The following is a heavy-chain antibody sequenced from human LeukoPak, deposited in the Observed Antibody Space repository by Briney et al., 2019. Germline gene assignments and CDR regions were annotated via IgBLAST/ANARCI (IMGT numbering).Heavy chain of an antibody. D-gene: IGHD5-12*01. CDR1: GFTFSNAW. V-gene: IGHV3-15*01. CDR3: TTASRGSLFYYYYGMDV. Sequence: GGSLRLSCAASGFTFSNAWLSWVRQAPGKGLEWVGRIKSKTDGGATEYAAPVKGRLTISRDDSKNTLFLQMNSLKTEDTAVYYCTTASRGSLFYYYYGMDVWGQGTTVTVSS. J-gene: IGHJ6*02. CDR2: IKSKTDGGAT.